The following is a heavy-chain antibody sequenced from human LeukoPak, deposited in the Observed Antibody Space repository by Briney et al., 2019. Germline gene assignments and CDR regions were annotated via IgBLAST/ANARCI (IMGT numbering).Heavy chain of an antibody. V-gene: IGHV1-18*01. D-gene: IGHD1-1*01. CDR3: ARELHVERDDY. CDR1: GFVFTGYG. J-gene: IGHJ4*02. Sequence: ASVKVSCKASGFVFTGYGFTWVRQAPGQGLEWMGWISANDGKIHYSERHQGRMTMSTDTVTSTVYVELRSLRSDDTAVYYCARELHVERDDYWGQGTLVTVSS. CDR2: ISANDGKI.